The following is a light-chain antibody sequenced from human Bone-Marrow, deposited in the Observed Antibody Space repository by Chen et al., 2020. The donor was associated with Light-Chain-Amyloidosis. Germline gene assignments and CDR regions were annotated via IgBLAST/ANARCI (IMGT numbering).Light chain of an antibody. CDR3: QQYYTTPWT. CDR2: AAS. V-gene: IGKV1-NL1*01. CDR1: QVITTP. J-gene: IGKJ1*01. Sequence: DIQMTQSPSFLSASVGDRVNITCLASQVITTPIAWYQQKPGKAPKLLLYAASRLQSGVPSRFSGSESGTEYTLTIISLQPEDFATYYCQQYYTTPWTFGQGTKVEIK.